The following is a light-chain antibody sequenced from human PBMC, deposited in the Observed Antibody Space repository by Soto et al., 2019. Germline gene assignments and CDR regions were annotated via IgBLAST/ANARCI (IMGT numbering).Light chain of an antibody. CDR3: SSYTSSSSYA. J-gene: IGLJ1*01. CDR1: SSGVGGYNY. V-gene: IGLV2-14*01. CDR2: DVS. Sequence: QSVLTQPACVSGSPGQSITISCTVTSSGVGGYNYVSWYQQHPGKAPKLMIYDVSNRPSGVSNRFSGSTSGNTASLTISGLQAEDESDYYCSSYTSSSSYAFGTGTKVTVL.